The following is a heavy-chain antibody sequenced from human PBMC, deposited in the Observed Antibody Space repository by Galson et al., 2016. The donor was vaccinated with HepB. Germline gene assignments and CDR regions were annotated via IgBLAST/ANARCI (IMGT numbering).Heavy chain of an antibody. J-gene: IGHJ5*02. Sequence: SETLSLTCSVSGGSINSDSYYWSWIRQSPGKGLEWIGSINYSGRTNHNLALKSRVTISADTSKNQISLRLSSVTAADTAVYYCARQNEGRWTVWYDPWGQGTLVTVSS. CDR1: GGSINSDSYY. V-gene: IGHV4-61*01. D-gene: IGHD3-10*01. CDR2: INYSGRT. CDR3: ARQNEGRWTVWYDP.